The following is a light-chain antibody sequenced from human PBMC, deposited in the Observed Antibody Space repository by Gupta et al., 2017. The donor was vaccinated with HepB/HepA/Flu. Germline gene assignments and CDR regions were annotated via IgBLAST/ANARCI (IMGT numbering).Light chain of an antibody. CDR1: QSIGSW. Sequence: DIQMTQSPSTLSASVGDRVTSTCRASQSIGSWLAWYQQKPGKAANLLISKASRLESGVPSRFSGSGSETEFTVTISSRQPDDFATYYCQLENSSSFIFGHGTNVDIK. CDR2: KAS. V-gene: IGKV1-5*03. J-gene: IGKJ3*01. CDR3: QLENSSSFI.